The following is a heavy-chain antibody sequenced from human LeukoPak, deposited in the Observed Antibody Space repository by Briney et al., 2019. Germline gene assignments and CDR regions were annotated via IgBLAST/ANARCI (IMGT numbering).Heavy chain of an antibody. D-gene: IGHD6-13*01. CDR2: IAYTNTI. J-gene: IGHJ2*01. CDR1: GFSFSSYS. Sequence: GGSLRLSCTASGFSFSSYSMNWVRQAPGKGLEWVAYIAYTNTIHYADSVRGRFAISRDNARNSLYLQLNSLRAEDTAVYYCARHRGYEAYWYFDLWGRGTLVTVSS. CDR3: ARHRGYEAYWYFDL. V-gene: IGHV3-48*01.